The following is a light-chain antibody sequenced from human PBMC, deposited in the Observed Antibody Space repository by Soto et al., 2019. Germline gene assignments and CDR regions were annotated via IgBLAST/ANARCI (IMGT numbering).Light chain of an antibody. CDR1: SSNIGNNY. CDR2: ENN. Sequence: QAVVTQPPSVSAAPGQKVTISCSGGSSNIGNNYVSWYQQLPGTAPKLLIYENNKRPSGIPDRFSGSKSGTSATLGITGLQTGDEADYYCGTWDSSLSAGVFGGGTQLTVL. J-gene: IGLJ3*02. V-gene: IGLV1-51*02. CDR3: GTWDSSLSAGV.